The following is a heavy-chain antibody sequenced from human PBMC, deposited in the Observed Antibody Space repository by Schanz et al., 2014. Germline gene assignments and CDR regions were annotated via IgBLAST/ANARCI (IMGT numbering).Heavy chain of an antibody. CDR3: ARDRDQWDGNYLDY. V-gene: IGHV1-18*04. D-gene: IGHD1-26*01. CDR1: GYTFTTYG. Sequence: QVQLVESGSELKKPGASVKVSCKASGYTFTTYGINWVRHTPGQGLEWMGWISAYNGHTNYAQKVQGRVSMTTDTSTSTAYMELRSLRSDDTAVYYCARDRDQWDGNYLDYWGQGTLVTVSS. J-gene: IGHJ4*02. CDR2: ISAYNGHT.